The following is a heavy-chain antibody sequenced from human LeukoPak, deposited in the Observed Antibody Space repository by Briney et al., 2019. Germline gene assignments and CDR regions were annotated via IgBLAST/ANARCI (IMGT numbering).Heavy chain of an antibody. J-gene: IGHJ4*02. V-gene: IGHV1-2*02. CDR2: INPNSGGT. CDR3: ARSTYYYDSSGYYYY. CDR1: GYTFTGYY. Sequence: ASVTVSCKASGYTFTGYYMHWVRQARGQGLEWMGWINPNSGGTNYAQKFQGRVTMTRDTSISTAYMELSRLRSDDTAVYYCARSTYYYDSSGYYYYWGQGTLVTVSS. D-gene: IGHD3-22*01.